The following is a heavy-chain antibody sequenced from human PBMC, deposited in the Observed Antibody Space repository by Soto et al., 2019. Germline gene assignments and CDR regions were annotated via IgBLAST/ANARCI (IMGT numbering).Heavy chain of an antibody. CDR2: IYWDDDK. CDR3: ADSMSDIVATILPPDYCDY. V-gene: IGHV2-5*02. D-gene: IGHD5-12*01. Sequence: QITLKESGPTLVKPTQTLTLTCTFSGFSLSTSGVGVGWIRQPPGKALEWLALIYWDDDKRYSPSLKSRITNTKDTSKNQVVLTMTNMDHVDTAAYYRADSMSDIVATILPPDYCDYGGQGTLVTVSS. J-gene: IGHJ4*02. CDR1: GFSLSTSGVG.